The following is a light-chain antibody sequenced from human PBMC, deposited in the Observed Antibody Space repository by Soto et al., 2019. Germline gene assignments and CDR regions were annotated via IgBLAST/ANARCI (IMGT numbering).Light chain of an antibody. CDR2: GAS. CDR3: QQYNNWPRT. Sequence: EIVMTQSPATLSVSPGERATLSCRASQSVSSNLAWYQQKPGQAPRLLIYGASTRATGIPASFSGRGSGTEFTLTINSLQSDDFALYYCQQYNNWPRTFGQGTKVESK. J-gene: IGKJ1*01. V-gene: IGKV3-15*01. CDR1: QSVSSN.